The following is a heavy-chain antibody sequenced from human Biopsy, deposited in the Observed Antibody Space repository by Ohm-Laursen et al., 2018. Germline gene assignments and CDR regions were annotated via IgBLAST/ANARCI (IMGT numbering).Heavy chain of an antibody. CDR1: GDSIARYY. V-gene: IGHV4-59*01. Sequence: GTLSLTCTVSGDSIARYYWTWIRQSPGKGLEWIAYIYYSGRPNYNPSLKGRVVISVDRPRNQFFLKLTSATAADTAIYYCTRATNSTGWPYYYFYGMDIWGQGTTVTVSS. D-gene: IGHD2/OR15-2a*01. CDR3: TRATNSTGWPYYYFYGMDI. CDR2: IYYSGRP. J-gene: IGHJ6*02.